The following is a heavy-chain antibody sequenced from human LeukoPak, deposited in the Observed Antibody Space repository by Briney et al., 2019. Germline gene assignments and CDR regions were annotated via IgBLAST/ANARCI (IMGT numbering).Heavy chain of an antibody. J-gene: IGHJ3*02. CDR3: ASSGRGGAGYSHDAFDI. CDR2: SNPNSGGT. V-gene: IGHV1-2*02. Sequence: ASVKVSCKASGYTFTGYYMHWVRQAPGQGLEWMGWSNPNSGGTNYAQKFQGRVTMTRDTSISTAYMELSRLRSDDTAVYYCASSGRGGAGYSHDAFDIWGQGTMVTVSS. D-gene: IGHD3-9*01. CDR1: GYTFTGYY.